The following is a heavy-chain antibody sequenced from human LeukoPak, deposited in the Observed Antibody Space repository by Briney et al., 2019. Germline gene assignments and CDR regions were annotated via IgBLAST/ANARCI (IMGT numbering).Heavy chain of an antibody. J-gene: IGHJ6*03. V-gene: IGHV3-30*02. CDR2: IRYDGSNK. Sequence: PGGSLRLSCAASGFTFSSYGMHWVRQAPGKGLEWVAFIRYDGSNKYYADSVKGRFTISRDNSNNTLYLQMNSLRAEDTAVYYCAKDREIGYYYYYMDVWGKGTTVTISS. CDR1: GFTFSSYG. CDR3: AKDREIGYYYYYMDV. D-gene: IGHD3-10*01.